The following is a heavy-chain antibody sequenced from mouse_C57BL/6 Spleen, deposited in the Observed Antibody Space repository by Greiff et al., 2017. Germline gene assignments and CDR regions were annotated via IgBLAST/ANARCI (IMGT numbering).Heavy chain of an antibody. CDR3: TRAITTVVRYFDY. J-gene: IGHJ2*01. V-gene: IGHV1-5*01. CDR2: IYPGNSDT. CDR1: GYTFTSYW. D-gene: IGHD1-1*01. Sequence: VQLQQSGTVLARPGASVKMSCKTSGYTFTSYWMHWVKQRPGQGLEWIGAIYPGNSDTSYNQKFKGKAKLTAVTSASTAYMELSSLTNEDSAVYYCTRAITTVVRYFDYWGQGTTLTVSS.